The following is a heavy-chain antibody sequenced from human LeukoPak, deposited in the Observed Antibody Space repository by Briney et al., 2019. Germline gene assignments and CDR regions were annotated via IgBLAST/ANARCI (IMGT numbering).Heavy chain of an antibody. CDR1: GGSISSYY. Sequence: PSETLSLTCTVSGGSISSYYWSWIRQPPGKGLEWIGYIYYSGSTNYNPSLKSRVTISVDTSKNQFSLKLSSVTAADTAVYYCARHRYCSGGSCIDYWGQGTLVTVSS. CDR3: ARHRYCSGGSCIDY. J-gene: IGHJ4*02. CDR2: IYYSGST. V-gene: IGHV4-59*08. D-gene: IGHD2-15*01.